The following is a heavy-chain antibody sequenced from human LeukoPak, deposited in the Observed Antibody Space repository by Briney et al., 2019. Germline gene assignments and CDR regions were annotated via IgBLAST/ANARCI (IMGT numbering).Heavy chain of an antibody. CDR1: GFSLSTSGMR. CDR2: IDWDDDK. Sequence: PXPXXTLTXTFSGFSLSTSGMRVSWIRQPPGKALEWLALIDWDDDKFYITSLKTRVTISKDTSKSQVVLTMTNMDPVDTATYYCARMATRGVNPYFDYWGQGTLVTASS. V-gene: IGHV2-70*04. D-gene: IGHD3-10*01. CDR3: ARMATRGVNPYFDY. J-gene: IGHJ4*02.